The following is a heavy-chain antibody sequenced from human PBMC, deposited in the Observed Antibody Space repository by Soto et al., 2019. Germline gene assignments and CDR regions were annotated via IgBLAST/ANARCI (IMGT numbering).Heavy chain of an antibody. V-gene: IGHV4-59*08. Sequence: PSETLSLTCNVSRSPISRYYWSCLRQPPGQGLEWVGYIYYTGTTTYNPSLRSRVAISVDASKSQFSLDLRSVTAADTAVYYCARLGDYYQAFDYWAHGALVTVSS. D-gene: IGHD3-22*01. J-gene: IGHJ4*01. CDR3: ARLGDYYQAFDY. CDR1: RSPISRYY. CDR2: IYYTGTT.